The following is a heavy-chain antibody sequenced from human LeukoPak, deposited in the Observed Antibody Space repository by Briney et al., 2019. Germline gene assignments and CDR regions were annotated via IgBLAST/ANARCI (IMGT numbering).Heavy chain of an antibody. CDR2: ISAYNGNT. CDR1: GYTFTSYG. D-gene: IGHD6-13*01. V-gene: IGHV1-18*01. Sequence: ASVKVSCKASGYTFTSYGISWVRQAPGQGLEWMGWISAYNGNTNYAQKLQGRVTMTTDTFTSTAYMELRSLRSDDTAVYYCARENSSPNWFDPWGQGTLVTVSS. CDR3: ARENSSPNWFDP. J-gene: IGHJ5*02.